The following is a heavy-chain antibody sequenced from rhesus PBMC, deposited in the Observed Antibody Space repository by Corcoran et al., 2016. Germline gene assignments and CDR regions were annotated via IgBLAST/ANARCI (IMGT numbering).Heavy chain of an antibody. Sequence: EVQLVETGGGLVQPGGSLKVSCTASGFSFSTYGMSWVRQDPGKGLEWVSVINNGGVRPYNAGSGKGRFTISRDNSSNTLSLQMNSLRAEDTAVYYCAKDGTVTRYYFDYWGQGVLVTVSS. D-gene: IGHD3-9*01. CDR2: INNGGVRP. V-gene: IGHV3S5*01. J-gene: IGHJ4*01. CDR3: AKDGTVTRYYFDY. CDR1: GFSFSTYG.